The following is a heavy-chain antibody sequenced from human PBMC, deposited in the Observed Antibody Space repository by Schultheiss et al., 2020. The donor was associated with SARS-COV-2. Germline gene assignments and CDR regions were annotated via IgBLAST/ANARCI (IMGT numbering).Heavy chain of an antibody. CDR3: ARANWGFAPYYFDY. CDR2: IYYSGST. CDR1: GGSISSGGYY. V-gene: IGHV4-31*03. Sequence: LSLTCTVSGGSISSGGYYWSWIRQHPGKGLEWIGYIYYSGSTYYNPSLKSRVTISVDTSKNQFSLKLSSVTAADTAVYYCARANWGFAPYYFDYWGQGTLVTVSS. D-gene: IGHD7-27*01. J-gene: IGHJ4*02.